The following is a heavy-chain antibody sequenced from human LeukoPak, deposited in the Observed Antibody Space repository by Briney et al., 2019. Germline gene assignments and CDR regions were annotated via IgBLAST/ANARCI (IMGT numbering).Heavy chain of an antibody. CDR2: ISGSGGST. D-gene: IGHD6-19*01. J-gene: IGHJ4*02. CDR3: AKTQRYSSRPYDY. CDR1: GFTFSSYA. V-gene: IGHV3-23*01. Sequence: GGSLRLSCAASGFTFSSYAMSWVRQAPGKGLEWVSAISGSGGSTYYADSVKGRFTISRDNSKNTLYLQMNSLRAEDTAVYHCAKTQRYSSRPYDYWGQGTLVTVSS.